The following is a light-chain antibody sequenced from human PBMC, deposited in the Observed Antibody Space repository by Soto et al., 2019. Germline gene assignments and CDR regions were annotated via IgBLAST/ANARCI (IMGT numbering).Light chain of an antibody. Sequence: QSALTQPASVSGSPGQSITISCSGTSSDVGFYNYVSWFQQYPGKAPKLMIFEVTNRPSGVFDRFSGSKSDNTASLTISGLQADDEDDYFCTSYTTSSTWVFGGGTKLTVL. CDR3: TSYTTSSTWV. CDR2: EVT. CDR1: SSDVGFYNY. V-gene: IGLV2-14*01. J-gene: IGLJ3*02.